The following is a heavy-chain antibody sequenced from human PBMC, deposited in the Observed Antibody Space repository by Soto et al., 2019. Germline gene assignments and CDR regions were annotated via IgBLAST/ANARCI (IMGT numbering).Heavy chain of an antibody. D-gene: IGHD6-19*01. Sequence: QVQLVESGGGVVQPGRSLRLSCAASGFTFDKFDMHWVRQAPGKGLQWVAVTSYDGNKKYYAASVKGRFTISRDNAKNSLYLQMNYLTAEDTALYYCAADGDSSGGWYYNGNYFNLWGQGTLVTVSS. CDR3: AADGDSSGGWYYNGNYFNL. CDR2: TSYDGNKK. V-gene: IGHV3-30-3*01. J-gene: IGHJ4*02. CDR1: GFTFDKFD.